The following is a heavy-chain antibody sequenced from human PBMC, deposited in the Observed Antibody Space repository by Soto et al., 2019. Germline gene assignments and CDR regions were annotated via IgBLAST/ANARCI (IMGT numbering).Heavy chain of an antibody. CDR2: IYPGDSDT. V-gene: IGHV5-51*01. J-gene: IGHJ6*02. CDR1: GYSFTSYW. Sequence: GESLKISCKGSGYSFTSYWIGWVRQMPGKGLEWMGIIYPGDSDTRYSPSFQGQVTISADKSISTAYLQWSSLKASDTAMYYCARHVHQITGTNYYYYGMDVWGQGTTVTVSS. D-gene: IGHD1-20*01. CDR3: ARHVHQITGTNYYYYGMDV.